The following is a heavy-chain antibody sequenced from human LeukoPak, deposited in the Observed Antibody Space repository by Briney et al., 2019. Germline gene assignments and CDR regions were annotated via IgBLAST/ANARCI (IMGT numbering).Heavy chain of an antibody. V-gene: IGHV3-33*06. D-gene: IGHD2-2*01. Sequence: GRSLRLSCAASGFTFSSYGMHWVRQAPGKGLEWVAVIWYDGSNKYYADSVKGRFTISRDSSKNTLYLQMNSLRAEDTAVYYCAKYCSSTSCYGGLDYWGQGTLVTVSS. CDR3: AKYCSSTSCYGGLDY. J-gene: IGHJ4*02. CDR2: IWYDGSNK. CDR1: GFTFSSYG.